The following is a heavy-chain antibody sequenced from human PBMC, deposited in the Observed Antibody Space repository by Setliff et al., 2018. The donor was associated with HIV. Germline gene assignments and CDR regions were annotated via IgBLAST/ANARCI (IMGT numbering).Heavy chain of an antibody. CDR3: ARDHYSGYTLNWFDP. Sequence: SVKVSCKASGGTFSSYAISWVRQAPGQGLEWMGRIIPIFGTANYAQKFQGRVTITADKSTSTAYMELSSLRSEDTAVYYCARDHYSGYTLNWFDPWGQGTLVTVLL. J-gene: IGHJ5*02. D-gene: IGHD2-21*01. V-gene: IGHV1-69*06. CDR2: IIPIFGTA. CDR1: GGTFSSYA.